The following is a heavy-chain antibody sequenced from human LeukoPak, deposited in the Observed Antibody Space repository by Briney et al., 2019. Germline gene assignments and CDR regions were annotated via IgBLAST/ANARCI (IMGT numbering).Heavy chain of an antibody. V-gene: IGHV3-43D*03. CDR1: GFTFDDYA. CDR2: ISWDGGST. J-gene: IGHJ4*02. CDR3: AKAFGSWTWGIDY. Sequence: PGGPLRLSCAASGFTFDDYAMHWVRQAPGKGLEWVSLISWDGGSTYYADSVKGRFTISRDNSKNSLYLQMNSLRAEDTALYYCAKAFGSWTWGIDYWGQGTLVTVSS. D-gene: IGHD6-13*01.